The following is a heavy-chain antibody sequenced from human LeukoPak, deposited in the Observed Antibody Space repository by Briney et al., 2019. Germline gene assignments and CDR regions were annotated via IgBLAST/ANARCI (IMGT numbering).Heavy chain of an antibody. CDR2: ILYDGSNK. V-gene: IGHV3-33*06. Sequence: PGRSLRLSCAASGFTFSSYGMHWVRQAPGKGLEWVAGILYDGSNKFYVDSLKGRFTISRDNSKSTLFLQMNGLRAEDTAVYYCAKDLDPSSSWYSPYYYYGMDVWGQGTTVTVSS. D-gene: IGHD6-13*01. CDR3: AKDLDPSSSWYSPYYYYGMDV. CDR1: GFTFSSYG. J-gene: IGHJ6*02.